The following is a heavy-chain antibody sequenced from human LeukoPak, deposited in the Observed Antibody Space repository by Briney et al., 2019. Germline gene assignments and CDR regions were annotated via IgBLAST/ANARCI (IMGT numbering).Heavy chain of an antibody. CDR1: GGSFSGYY. J-gene: IGHJ4*02. CDR3: ARGRYDFWSGYRGYFDY. CDR2: INHSGST. Sequence: PSETLSLTCAVYGGSFSGYYWSWIRQPPGKGLEWIGEINHSGSTNYNSSLKSRVTISVDTSKNQFSLKLSSVTAADTAVYYCARGRYDFWSGYRGYFDYWGQGTLVTVSS. D-gene: IGHD3-3*01. V-gene: IGHV4-34*01.